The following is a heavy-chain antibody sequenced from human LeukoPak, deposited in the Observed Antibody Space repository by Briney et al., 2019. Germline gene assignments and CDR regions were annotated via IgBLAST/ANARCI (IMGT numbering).Heavy chain of an antibody. Sequence: VASVKVSCKASGYTFTGYYMHWVRQAPGQGLEWMGWINPNSGGTNYAQKFQGRVTMTRDTSTSTVYMELSSLRSEDTAVYYCAKGSSGSYLNYSDYWGQGTLVTVSS. CDR1: GYTFTGYY. V-gene: IGHV1-2*02. CDR3: AKGSSGSYLNYSDY. CDR2: INPNSGGT. D-gene: IGHD1-26*01. J-gene: IGHJ4*02.